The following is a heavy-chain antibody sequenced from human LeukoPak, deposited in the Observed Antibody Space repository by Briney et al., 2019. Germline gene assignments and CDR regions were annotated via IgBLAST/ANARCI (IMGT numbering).Heavy chain of an antibody. CDR3: ARALYSSSWYSRSYYYYGMDV. CDR2: SYYSGNT. Sequence: SQTLSLTCTVSGGAISSGDYYWSWIRQPPGKGLEWIGYSYYSGNTYYNPSLKSRVTISMDTSKNQFSLKLSSVTAADTAVYYCARALYSSSWYSRSYYYYGMDVWGQGTTVTVSS. CDR1: GGAISSGDYY. D-gene: IGHD6-13*01. V-gene: IGHV4-30-4*01. J-gene: IGHJ6*02.